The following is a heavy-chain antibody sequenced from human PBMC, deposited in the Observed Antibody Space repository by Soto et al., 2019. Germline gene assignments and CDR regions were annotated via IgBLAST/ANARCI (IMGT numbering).Heavy chain of an antibody. J-gene: IGHJ4*02. CDR3: ASHPGPTTVGDY. CDR1: GFTFSRYS. Sequence: EVQLVESGGGLVQPGGSLRPSCAASGFTFSRYSMNWFRQAPGKGLEWVSYISSSSSTIYYADSVKGRFTISRENAKNSLYLQMNSLSDDDTAVYYCASHPGPTTVGDYWGQGNLVTVSS. V-gene: IGHV3-48*02. CDR2: ISSSSSTI. D-gene: IGHD4-17*01.